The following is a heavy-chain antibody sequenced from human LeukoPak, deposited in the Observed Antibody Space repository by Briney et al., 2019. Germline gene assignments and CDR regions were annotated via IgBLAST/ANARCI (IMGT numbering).Heavy chain of an antibody. V-gene: IGHV3-7*01. CDR3: ARRIAAAAAPYYFDY. Sequence: GGSLRLSCAASGFTFSSYWMSWVRQAPGKGLEWVANIKQDGSEKYYVDSVKGRFTISRDNAKNTLYLQMNSLRAEDTAVYYCARRIAAAAAPYYFDYRGQGTLVTVSS. CDR2: IKQDGSEK. CDR1: GFTFSSYW. J-gene: IGHJ4*02. D-gene: IGHD6-13*01.